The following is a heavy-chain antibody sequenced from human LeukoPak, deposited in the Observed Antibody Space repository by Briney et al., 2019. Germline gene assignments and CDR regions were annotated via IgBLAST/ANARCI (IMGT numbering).Heavy chain of an antibody. Sequence: ASVKVSCKASGYTFTSYDINWVRQAPGQGLEWIGWINPNSGGTNYAQKFQGRVTMTRDTSISTAYMELSRLRSDDTAVYYCARETRYSSSSQRLDYWGQGTLVTVSS. V-gene: IGHV1-2*02. CDR3: ARETRYSSSSQRLDY. CDR1: GYTFTSYD. CDR2: INPNSGGT. J-gene: IGHJ4*02. D-gene: IGHD6-6*01.